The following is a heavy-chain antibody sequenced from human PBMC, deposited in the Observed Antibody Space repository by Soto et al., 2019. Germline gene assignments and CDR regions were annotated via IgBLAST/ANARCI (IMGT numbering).Heavy chain of an antibody. Sequence: GGSLRLSCAASRFTSGYHAMNCVRQAPGKGLEWVSAISGSGGSTYYADSVKGRFTISRDNSKNTLYLQMNSVRAEDTAVYYCARSTWDGLPTSFWGQGTSVTVSS. V-gene: IGHV3-23*01. CDR1: RFTSGYHA. J-gene: IGHJ4*02. CDR3: ARSTWDGLPTSF. CDR2: ISGSGGST. D-gene: IGHD1-26*01.